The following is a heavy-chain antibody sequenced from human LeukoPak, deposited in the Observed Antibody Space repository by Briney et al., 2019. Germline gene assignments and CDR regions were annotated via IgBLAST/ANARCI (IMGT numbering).Heavy chain of an antibody. CDR1: GGSISSYY. Sequence: PSETLSLTCIVSGGSISSYYRSWIRQPAGKGLESIGHISTSGSTNYNPSLKSRVTMSVDTSKNQFSLKLSSVTAADTAVYYCARVRYSDSSVLTRKRSYYFDYWGQGTLVTVSS. CDR3: ARVRYSDSSVLTRKRSYYFDY. CDR2: ISTSGST. V-gene: IGHV4-4*07. D-gene: IGHD3-22*01. J-gene: IGHJ4*02.